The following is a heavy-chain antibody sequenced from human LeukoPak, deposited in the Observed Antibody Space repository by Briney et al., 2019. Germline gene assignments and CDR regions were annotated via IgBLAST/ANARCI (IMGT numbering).Heavy chain of an antibody. J-gene: IGHJ4*02. D-gene: IGHD2-15*01. V-gene: IGHV3-64*01. Sequence: GGSLRLSCAASGFTFSYYAMHWVRQAPGKGLEYVSAISSNGGSTYYANSVKGRFTISRDNSKNTLYLQMGSLRAEDMAVYYCARDLGSVVAALSYSWGQGTLVTVSS. CDR1: GFTFSYYA. CDR2: ISSNGGST. CDR3: ARDLGSVVAALSYS.